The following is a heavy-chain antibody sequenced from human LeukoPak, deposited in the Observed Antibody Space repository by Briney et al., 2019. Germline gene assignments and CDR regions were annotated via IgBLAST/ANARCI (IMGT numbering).Heavy chain of an antibody. D-gene: IGHD3-3*01. CDR2: ISAYNGNT. CDR3: ARSLPDYDFWRGPTVLNYYYGTDV. CDR1: GYTFTSYG. J-gene: IGHJ6*02. Sequence: ASVKVSCTASGYTFTSYGISWVRQAPGQGLEWMGWISAYNGNTNYAQKLQGRVTMTTDTSTSTAYMELRSLRSDDTAVYYCARSLPDYDFWRGPTVLNYYYGTDVWGQGTTVTVSS. V-gene: IGHV1-18*01.